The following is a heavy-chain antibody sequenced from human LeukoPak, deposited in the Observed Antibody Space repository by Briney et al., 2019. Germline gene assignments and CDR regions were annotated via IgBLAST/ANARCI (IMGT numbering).Heavy chain of an antibody. CDR1: GFTFSHYG. CDR3: ARGSGLRLGELSSDY. J-gene: IGHJ4*02. Sequence: PGGSLRLSCAASGFTFSHYGMHWVRQPPGKGLEWLTFIRYDATSTYYVDSVKGRFTVSRDNSKNTLYLQMNSLRAEDTAVYYCARGSGLRLGELSSDYWGQGTLVTVSS. D-gene: IGHD3-16*02. CDR2: IRYDATST. V-gene: IGHV3-30*02.